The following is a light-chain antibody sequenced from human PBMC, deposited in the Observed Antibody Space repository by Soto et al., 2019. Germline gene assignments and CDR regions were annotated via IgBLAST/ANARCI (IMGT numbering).Light chain of an antibody. Sequence: QSALTQPASVSGSPGQSITISCTGTSSDVGGYNYVSWYQQYPGKAPKLIIYEVSNRPSGISDRFSGSKSGNTASLTISGVQAEDEADYYCSSYRRTSNLIFGGGTKVTVL. J-gene: IGLJ2*01. CDR1: SSDVGGYNY. CDR3: SSYRRTSNLI. V-gene: IGLV2-14*01. CDR2: EVS.